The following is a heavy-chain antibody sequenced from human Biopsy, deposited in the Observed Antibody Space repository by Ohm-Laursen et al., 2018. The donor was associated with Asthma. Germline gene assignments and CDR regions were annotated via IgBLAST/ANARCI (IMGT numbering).Heavy chain of an antibody. J-gene: IGHJ6*02. V-gene: IGHV1-18*01. D-gene: IGHD3-10*01. CDR2: IRVYNGNT. CDR3: ARAVDYSHYYGIDV. Sequence: ASVTVACKTSGYTFNSAGITWVRQAPGQGLEWMGWIRVYNGNTKVAQKLQDRVTMITDTSTSTAYMELRSLRSDDTAVYFCARAVDYSHYYGIDVWGQGTTVTVS. CDR1: GYTFNSAG.